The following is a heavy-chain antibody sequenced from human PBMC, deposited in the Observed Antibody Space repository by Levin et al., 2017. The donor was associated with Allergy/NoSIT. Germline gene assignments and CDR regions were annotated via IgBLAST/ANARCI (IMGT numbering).Heavy chain of an antibody. Sequence: GGSLRLSCAASGFIFRDYDMHWVRQATGKGLEWVSAIGTAGDTYYPGSVRGRFTISRENAKNSLYLQMNSLRAGDTAVYYCARAYGSGSYLNKNAFDIWGQGTMVTVSS. CDR1: GFIFRDYD. D-gene: IGHD3-10*01. J-gene: IGHJ3*02. CDR3: ARAYGSGSYLNKNAFDI. CDR2: IGTAGDT. V-gene: IGHV3-13*04.